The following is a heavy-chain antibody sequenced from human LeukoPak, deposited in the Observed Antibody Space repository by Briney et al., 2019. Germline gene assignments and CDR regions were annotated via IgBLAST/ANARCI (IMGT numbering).Heavy chain of an antibody. Sequence: ASVKVSCKASGFTFTSSAMQWVRQARGQRLEWIGWIVVGSGNTNYAQKFQERVTITRDMSTSTAYMELSSLRSEDTAVYYCAAGVHDYGDPSLDYWGQGTLVTVSS. CDR3: AAGVHDYGDPSLDY. V-gene: IGHV1-58*02. CDR2: IVVGSGNT. J-gene: IGHJ4*02. D-gene: IGHD4-17*01. CDR1: GFTFTSSA.